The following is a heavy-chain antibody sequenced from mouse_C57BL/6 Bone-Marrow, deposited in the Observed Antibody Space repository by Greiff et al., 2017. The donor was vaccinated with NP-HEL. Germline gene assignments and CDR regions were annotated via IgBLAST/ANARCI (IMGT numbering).Heavy chain of an antibody. D-gene: IGHD2-3*01. Sequence: EVQLQQSGAELVRPGASVKLSCTASGFNIKDDYMHWVKQRPEQGLEWIGWIDPENGDTEYASKFQGKATITADTSSNTAYLQHSNLTSEDTAVYDCTPDGYFSMDYWGQGTSVTVSS. V-gene: IGHV14-4*01. J-gene: IGHJ4*01. CDR1: GFNIKDDY. CDR3: TPDGYFSMDY. CDR2: IDPENGDT.